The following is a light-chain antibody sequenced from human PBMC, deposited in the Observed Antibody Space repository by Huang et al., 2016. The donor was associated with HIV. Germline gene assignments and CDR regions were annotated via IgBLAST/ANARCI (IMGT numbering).Light chain of an antibody. CDR2: AAS. CDR1: QGIANY. CDR3: LQHHGYPRT. V-gene: IGKV1-17*03. J-gene: IGKJ1*01. Sequence: DIQLTQYPSAMSASVGDRVSITCRASQGIANYLAWFQQKPGGAHKRLIYAASSLQSGVPSRFSGSGSGTKFTLTISSLQHADFATYYCLQHHGYPRTFGQGTKV.